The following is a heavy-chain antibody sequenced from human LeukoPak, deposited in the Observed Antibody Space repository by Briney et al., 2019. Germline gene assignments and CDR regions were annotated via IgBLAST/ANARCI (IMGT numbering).Heavy chain of an antibody. CDR1: GGSISSYY. CDR2: IYYSGST. CDR3: ARGPYYYYYYMDV. J-gene: IGHJ6*03. Sequence: SETLSLTCTVSGGSISSYYWSWIRQPPGKELQWIGYIYYSGSTNYNPSLKSRVTISVDTTKNQFSLKLSSVTAADTAVYYCARGPYYYYYYMDVWGKGTTVNVSS. V-gene: IGHV4-59*01.